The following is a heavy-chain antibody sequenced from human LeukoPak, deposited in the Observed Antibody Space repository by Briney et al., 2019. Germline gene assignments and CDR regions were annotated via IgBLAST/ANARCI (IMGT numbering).Heavy chain of an antibody. J-gene: IGHJ5*02. CDR2: IRSKANSYAT. V-gene: IGHV3-73*01. CDR1: GFTFSGSA. Sequence: GGSLRLACAASGFTFSGSAMHWVRQASGKGLEWVGRIRSKANSYATAYAASVRGRFTISRDDSKNTAYLQMNSLKTDDTAVYYCTRQRAGTTYSNWFDPWGQGTLVTVSS. D-gene: IGHD1-7*01. CDR3: TRQRAGTTYSNWFDP.